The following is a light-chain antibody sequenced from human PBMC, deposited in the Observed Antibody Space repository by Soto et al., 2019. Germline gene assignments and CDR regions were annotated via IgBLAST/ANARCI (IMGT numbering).Light chain of an antibody. Sequence: DIQMTQAPSSLSASVGDRVTITCRASQGISNYLAWYQQKPGKVPKLLIYAASTSQSGVPSRFSGSGSGTDVTLTISSLQPEDVATYYCQRYNSALPYTFGQGTKLEIK. V-gene: IGKV1-27*01. CDR2: AAS. CDR1: QGISNY. J-gene: IGKJ2*01. CDR3: QRYNSALPYT.